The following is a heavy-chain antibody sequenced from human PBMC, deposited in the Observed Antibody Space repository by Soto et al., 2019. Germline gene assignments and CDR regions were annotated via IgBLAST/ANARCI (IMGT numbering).Heavy chain of an antibody. CDR1: GFSVSNLY. CDR2: ISSGDST. V-gene: IGHV3-66*01. CDR3: ARDTFGGAYDFWH. Sequence: VQLVESGGGLVKPGGSLRLSCAASGFSVSNLYMTWVRQAPGKGLEWVSVISSGDSTYYADSVKGRFTISRDNSKNTLYLEMNSLRAGDTAVYYCARDTFGGAYDFWHGGQGTLVTVSS. D-gene: IGHD3-3*01. J-gene: IGHJ4*02.